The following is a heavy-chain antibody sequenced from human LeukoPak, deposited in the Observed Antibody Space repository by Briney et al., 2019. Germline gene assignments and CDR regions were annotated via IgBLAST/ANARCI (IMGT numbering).Heavy chain of an antibody. J-gene: IGHJ5*02. CDR3: AKDRVSWLWFNWFDP. Sequence: GGSLRLSCAASGFTFSGYAMSWVRQAPGKGLEWVSAISGSGGSTYYADSVKGRFTISRDNSKNTLYLQMNSLRAEDTAVYYCAKDRVSWLWFNWFDPWGQGTLVTVSS. V-gene: IGHV3-23*01. CDR2: ISGSGGST. D-gene: IGHD3-22*01. CDR1: GFTFSGYA.